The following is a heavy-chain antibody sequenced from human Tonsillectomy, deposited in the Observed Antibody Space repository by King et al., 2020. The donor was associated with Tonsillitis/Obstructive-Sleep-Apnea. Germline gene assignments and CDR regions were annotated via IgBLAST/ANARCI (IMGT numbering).Heavy chain of an antibody. D-gene: IGHD3-10*01. J-gene: IGHJ4*02. CDR1: GGSVSSNSYY. Sequence: VQLQESGPGLVKPSETLSLTCTVSGGSVSSNSYYWNCIRQPPGKGLEWIGYIYYSGTTNYNPSLKSRVTIYSETSKNHFSLKLCSVTAADTAVYYCARSLYYYGSGSYYTYYFDYWGQGTLVTVSS. CDR3: ARSLYYYGSGSYYTYYFDY. CDR2: IYYSGTT. V-gene: IGHV4-61*01.